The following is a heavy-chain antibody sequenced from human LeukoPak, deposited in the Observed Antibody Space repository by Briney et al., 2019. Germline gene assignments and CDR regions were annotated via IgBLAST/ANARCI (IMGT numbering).Heavy chain of an antibody. CDR1: GGSISSSSYY. D-gene: IGHD4-17*01. V-gene: IGHV4-39*07. Sequence: SETLSLTCTVSGGSISSSSYYWGWIRQPPGKGLEWIGEINHSGSTNYNPSLKSRVTISVDTSKNQFSLKLSSVTAADTAVYYCARDGPYGDYGKGAEDYWGQGTLVTVSS. CDR2: INHSGST. CDR3: ARDGPYGDYGKGAEDY. J-gene: IGHJ4*02.